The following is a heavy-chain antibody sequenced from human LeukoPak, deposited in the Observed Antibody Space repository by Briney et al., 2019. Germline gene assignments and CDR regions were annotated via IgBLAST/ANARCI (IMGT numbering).Heavy chain of an antibody. D-gene: IGHD4-23*01. CDR3: ARDVAIYGGSSFDY. J-gene: IGHJ4*02. CDR2: ISSSSSYI. CDR1: GFTFSSYS. V-gene: IGHV3-21*01. Sequence: PGGSLRLSCAASGFTFSSYSMNWVRQAPGKGLEWVSSISSSSSYIYYADSVKGRFTISRDNAKNSLYLQMNSLRAEDTAVYYCARDVAIYGGSSFDYWGQGTLVTVSS.